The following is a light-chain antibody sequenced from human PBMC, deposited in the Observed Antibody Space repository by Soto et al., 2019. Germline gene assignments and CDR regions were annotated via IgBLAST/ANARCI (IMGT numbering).Light chain of an antibody. CDR3: QQSHSTPQIT. Sequence: DFQMTQSPSSLSASVGDTVTITCRASQDIGTFLNWYQQKPGKAPKLLIYAASDLLSGVSSRFSGSGSGTDFTLTISSLQPEDFATYYCQQSHSTPQITFGPGTKVDMK. CDR1: QDIGTF. CDR2: AAS. J-gene: IGKJ3*01. V-gene: IGKV1-39*01.